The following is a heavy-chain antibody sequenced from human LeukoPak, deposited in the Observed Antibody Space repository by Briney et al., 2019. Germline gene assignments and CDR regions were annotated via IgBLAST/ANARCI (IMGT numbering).Heavy chain of an antibody. D-gene: IGHD4-17*01. V-gene: IGHV3-7*03. CDR1: GFTFSSYW. Sequence: SGGSLRLSCAASGFTFSSYWMSWVRQAPGKGLEWVANIKQDGSEKYHVDSVKGRFTISRDNAKNSLYLQMNSLRAEDTAVYYCARENGDYVIDYWGQGTLVTVSS. J-gene: IGHJ4*02. CDR3: ARENGDYVIDY. CDR2: IKQDGSEK.